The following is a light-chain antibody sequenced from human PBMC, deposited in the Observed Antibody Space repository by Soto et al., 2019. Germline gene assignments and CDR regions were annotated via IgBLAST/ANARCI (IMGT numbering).Light chain of an antibody. V-gene: IGKV1-5*03. CDR1: QNINSW. CDR3: QQYKSFWT. Sequence: DIQMTQSPSTLSASVGDRVTITCRASQNINSWLAWYQQKPGKAPKLLIYKASSLETGVPSRFSGSGSGTEFTLTISSLQPDDFATYHCQQYKSFWTFGLGTNVDIK. J-gene: IGKJ1*01. CDR2: KAS.